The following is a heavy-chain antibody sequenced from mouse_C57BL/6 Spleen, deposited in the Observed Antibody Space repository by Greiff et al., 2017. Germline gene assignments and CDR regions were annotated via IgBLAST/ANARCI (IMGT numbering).Heavy chain of an antibody. J-gene: IGHJ4*01. Sequence: QVQLQQSGAELARPGASVTLSCKASGYTFTSYGIRWVKQRPVQGLEWIGAIYPRSGNTYYNEKFKGKATLTADKSSSTAYMELRSLTSEDSAVYFCARYVYGGAMDDWGQGTSVTVSS. CDR3: ARYVYGGAMDD. CDR1: GYTFTSYG. V-gene: IGHV1-81*01. D-gene: IGHD1-1*01. CDR2: IYPRSGNT.